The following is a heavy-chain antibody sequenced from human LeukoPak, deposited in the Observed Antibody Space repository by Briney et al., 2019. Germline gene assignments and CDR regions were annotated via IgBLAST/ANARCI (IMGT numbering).Heavy chain of an antibody. CDR2: IYHSGST. V-gene: IGHV4-38-2*02. CDR1: GYSISSGYY. J-gene: IGHJ4*02. D-gene: IGHD3-3*01. Sequence: PSETLSLTCTVSGYSISSGYYWGWIRQPPGKGLEWIGSIYHSGSTYYNPSLKSRVTISVDTSKNQFSLKLSSVTAADTAVYYCARGDLGGTGHYWGQGTLVTVSS. CDR3: ARGDLGGTGHY.